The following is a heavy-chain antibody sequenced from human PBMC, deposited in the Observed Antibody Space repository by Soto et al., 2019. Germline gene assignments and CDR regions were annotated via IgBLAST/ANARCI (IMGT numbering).Heavy chain of an antibody. CDR3: ARARASGYDYPEWFDP. CDR1: GGSISSGDYY. J-gene: IGHJ5*02. V-gene: IGHV4-30-4*01. Sequence: SETLSLTXTVSGGSISSGDYYWSWIRQPPGKGLEWIGYIYYSGSTYYNPSLKSRVTISVDTSKNQFSLKLSSVTAADTAVYYCARARASGYDYPEWFDPWGQGTLVTVSS. CDR2: IYYSGST. D-gene: IGHD5-12*01.